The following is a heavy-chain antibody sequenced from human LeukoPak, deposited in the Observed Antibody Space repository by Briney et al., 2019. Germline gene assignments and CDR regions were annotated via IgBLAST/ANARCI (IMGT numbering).Heavy chain of an antibody. Sequence: PSGTLSLTCAVSGGSISSSNWWSWVRQPPGKGLEWIGEIYHSGSTNYNPSLKSRVTISVDKSKNQFSLKLSSVTAADTAVYYCASSGGSSSWLRGAHYWGQGTLVTVSS. CDR3: ASSGGSSSWLRGAHY. D-gene: IGHD6-13*01. CDR1: GGSISSSNW. V-gene: IGHV4-4*02. CDR2: IYHSGST. J-gene: IGHJ4*02.